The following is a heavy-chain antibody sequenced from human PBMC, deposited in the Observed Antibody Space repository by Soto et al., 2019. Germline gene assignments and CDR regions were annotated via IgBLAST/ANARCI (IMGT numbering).Heavy chain of an antibody. CDR2: ISYDGSNK. V-gene: IGHV3-30-3*01. D-gene: IGHD5-18*01. CDR3: ARVRSKSPQKFRGYSYGYY. Sequence: GGSLRLSCAASGFTFSSYAMHWVRQAPGKGLEWVAVISYDGSNKYYADSVKGRFTISRDNSKNTLYLQMNSLRAEDTAVYYCARVRSKSPQKFRGYSYGYYWGQGTLVTVSS. CDR1: GFTFSSYA. J-gene: IGHJ4*02.